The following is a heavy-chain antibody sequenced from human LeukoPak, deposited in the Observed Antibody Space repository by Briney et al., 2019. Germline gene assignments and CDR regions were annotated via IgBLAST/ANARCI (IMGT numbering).Heavy chain of an antibody. CDR3: ARDRVAVAPASYYYGMDV. D-gene: IGHD6-19*01. Sequence: GGSLRLSCAASGFTFSNYGMHWVRQAPGKGLEWVSIMQYDGSDKFFADSVKGRFTISRDNSKNTLYLQMNSLRAEDTAVYYCARDRVAVAPASYYYGMDVWGQGTTVTVSS. CDR2: MQYDGSDK. J-gene: IGHJ6*02. CDR1: GFTFSNYG. V-gene: IGHV3-30*02.